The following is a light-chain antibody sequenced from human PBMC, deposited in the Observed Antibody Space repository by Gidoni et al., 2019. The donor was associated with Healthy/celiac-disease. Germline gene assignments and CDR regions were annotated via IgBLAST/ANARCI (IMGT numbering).Light chain of an antibody. Sequence: IQMTQSPSSLSASVRDRVTITCRASQSSRSYLNWYQQKPGKATKRLIYAACSLQSGVPSRFSGSGSVTDCTFTISRLQAEDCATYYCQQSYSTPPITFXQXKRLEIK. CDR1: QSSRSY. CDR2: AAC. J-gene: IGKJ5*01. CDR3: QQSYSTPPIT. V-gene: IGKV1-39*01.